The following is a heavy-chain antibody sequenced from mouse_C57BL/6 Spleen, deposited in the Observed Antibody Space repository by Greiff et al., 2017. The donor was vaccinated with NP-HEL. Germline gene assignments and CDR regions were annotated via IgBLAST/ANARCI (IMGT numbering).Heavy chain of an antibody. J-gene: IGHJ1*03. D-gene: IGHD2-4*01. Sequence: EVMLVESGPELVKPGASVKMSCKASGYTFTDYNMHWVKQSHGKSLEWIGYINPNNGGTSYNQKFKGKATLTVNKSSSTAYMELRSLTSEDSAVYYCAKLRLPWYFDVWGTGTTVTVSS. CDR3: AKLRLPWYFDV. CDR2: INPNNGGT. CDR1: GYTFTDYN. V-gene: IGHV1-22*01.